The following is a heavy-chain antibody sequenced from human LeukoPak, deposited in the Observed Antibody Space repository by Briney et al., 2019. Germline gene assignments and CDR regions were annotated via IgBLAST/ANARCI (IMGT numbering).Heavy chain of an antibody. V-gene: IGHV3-66*02. CDR2: IYTGGST. CDR1: GFTVSSTY. Sequence: GGSLRLSCTASGFTVSSTYMSWVRQSPGKGLEWVSVIYTGGSTDYADSVRGRFTISRDNSKNTVYVQMNGLTAEDTAVYYCARGGTKSYNYYMDVWGKGTTVTVSS. CDR3: ARGGTKSYNYYMDV. D-gene: IGHD1-26*01. J-gene: IGHJ6*03.